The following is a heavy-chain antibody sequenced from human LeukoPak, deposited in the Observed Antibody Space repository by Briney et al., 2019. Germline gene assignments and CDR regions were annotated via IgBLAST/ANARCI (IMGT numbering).Heavy chain of an antibody. CDR2: ITGSGDRT. Sequence: GGSLRLSCAASGFSFNTYAMSWVRQAPGKGLEWVSSITGSGDRTYYADSVKGRFTISRDNSKNTLYLQMNTLRGEDTAVYYCASGFRGTRIDYWGQGTLVTVSS. V-gene: IGHV3-23*01. D-gene: IGHD3-10*01. CDR1: GFSFNTYA. CDR3: ASGFRGTRIDY. J-gene: IGHJ4*02.